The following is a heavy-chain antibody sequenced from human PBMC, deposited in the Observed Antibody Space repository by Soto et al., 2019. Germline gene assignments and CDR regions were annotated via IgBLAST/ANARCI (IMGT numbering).Heavy chain of an antibody. CDR2: ISYSGGAT. CDR1: GFTFSSYA. J-gene: IGHJ4*02. V-gene: IGHV3-23*01. Sequence: EVQLLESGGGLVKPGGSLRLSCAASGFTFSSYAMSWVRQAPGKGLEWVSGISYSGGATYYAASVKGRSTISRDNSKDTLYLQMNCLRAEDTAEYYCAKFVQGNGWFRFDYWGQGTLVTVSS. D-gene: IGHD6-19*01. CDR3: AKFVQGNGWFRFDY.